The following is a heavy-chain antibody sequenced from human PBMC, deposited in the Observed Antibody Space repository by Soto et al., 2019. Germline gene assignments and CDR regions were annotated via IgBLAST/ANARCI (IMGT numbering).Heavy chain of an antibody. CDR2: IKEDGSEK. V-gene: IGHV3-7*01. D-gene: IGHD3-16*01. Sequence: EVPLVESGGGLVQPGGSLRLSCGAYGFPFSNYWMSWVRQAPGKGLEWGANIKEDGSEKYYVDSVKGRFTISRDNAKNLVYLQTNSLRAEDTAVYYCARVYIWAYFSMDVWGKGTTVTVSS. J-gene: IGHJ6*03. CDR1: GFPFSNYW. CDR3: ARVYIWAYFSMDV.